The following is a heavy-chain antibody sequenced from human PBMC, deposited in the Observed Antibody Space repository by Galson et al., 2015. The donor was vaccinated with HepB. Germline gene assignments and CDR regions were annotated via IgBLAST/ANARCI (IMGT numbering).Heavy chain of an antibody. CDR2: ISSSSSTI. CDR1: GFTFSSYS. CDR3: ARDPSLDCSSTSCYFGGSSWYPFDY. Sequence: SLRLSCAASGFTFSSYSMNWVRQAPGKGLEWVSYISSSSSTIYYADSVKGRFTISRDNAKNSLYLQMNSLRDEDTAVYYCARDPSLDCSSTSCYFGGSSWYPFDYWGQGTLVTVSS. D-gene: IGHD2-2*01. V-gene: IGHV3-48*02. J-gene: IGHJ4*02.